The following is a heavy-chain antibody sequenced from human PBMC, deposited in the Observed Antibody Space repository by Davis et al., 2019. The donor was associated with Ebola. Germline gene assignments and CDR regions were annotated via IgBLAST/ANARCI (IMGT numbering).Heavy chain of an antibody. CDR2: MNPNSGNT. J-gene: IGHJ5*02. Sequence: AASVKVSCKASGYTFTSYDINWVRQATGQGLEWMGWMNPNSGNTGYAQKFQGRVTMTRNTSISTAYMELSSLRSEDTAVYYCARNGFWSGYPHNWFDPWGQGTLVTVSS. D-gene: IGHD3-3*01. CDR1: GYTFTSYD. V-gene: IGHV1-8*01. CDR3: ARNGFWSGYPHNWFDP.